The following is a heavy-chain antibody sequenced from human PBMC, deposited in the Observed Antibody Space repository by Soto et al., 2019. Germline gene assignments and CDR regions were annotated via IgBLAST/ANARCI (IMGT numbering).Heavy chain of an antibody. CDR3: ARFYGDYDLAEYFQH. J-gene: IGHJ1*01. V-gene: IGHV1-69*02. CDR2: IIPILGIA. CDR1: GGTFSSYT. D-gene: IGHD4-17*01. Sequence: GASVKVSCKASGGTFSSYTISWVRQAPGQGLEWMGRIIPILGIANYAQKFQGRVTITADKSTSTAYMELSSLRSEDTAVYYCARFYGDYDLAEYFQHWGQGTLVTVSS.